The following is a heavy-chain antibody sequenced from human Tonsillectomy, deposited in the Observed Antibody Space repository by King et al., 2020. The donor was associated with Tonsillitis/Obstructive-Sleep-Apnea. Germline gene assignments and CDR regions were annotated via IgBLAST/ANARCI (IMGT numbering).Heavy chain of an antibody. CDR1: GGTFSSYA. J-gene: IGHJ5*02. CDR3: ARDRGSGRLNWFDP. D-gene: IGHD3-10*01. V-gene: IGHV1-69*12. Sequence: VQLVQSGAEVWKPGSSVKVSCKASGGTFSSYAISWVRQSPGQGLEWMGGIIPIFGTPNYAQKFQGRVTITADESTSTVYMELSSPRSEDTAVYYLARDRGSGRLNWFDPWGQGTLVTVSS. CDR2: IIPIFGTP.